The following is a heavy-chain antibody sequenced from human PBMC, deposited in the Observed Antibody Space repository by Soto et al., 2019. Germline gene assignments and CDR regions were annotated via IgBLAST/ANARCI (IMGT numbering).Heavy chain of an antibody. V-gene: IGHV4-39*01. CDR3: ARQAHHDNWFDP. CDR2: IYYSGST. Sequence: PSETLSLTCTVSGGSLSSSGYYWGWIRQPPGKGLEYIGSIYYSGSTYYDPSLKSRGTISVDTSKNYFSLKLRSVTAADTAVYYCARQAHHDNWFDPWGQGTLVTVSS. CDR1: GGSLSSSGYY. J-gene: IGHJ5*02.